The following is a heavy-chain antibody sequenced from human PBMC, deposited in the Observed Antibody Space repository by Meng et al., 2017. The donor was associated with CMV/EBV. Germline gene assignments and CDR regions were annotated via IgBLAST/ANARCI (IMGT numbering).Heavy chain of an antibody. J-gene: IGHJ4*02. CDR2: IYYSGST. CDR1: GGCSSRGDYY. Sequence: QGQQQQLGPGLLKPSQTMDLTCTVSGGCSSRGDYYWSWIRQPPGKGLEWIGYIYYSGSTYYNPSLKSRVTISVDTSKNQFSLKLSSVTAADTAVYYCARDNRRGGVDYWGQGTLVTVSS. CDR3: ARDNRRGGVDY. V-gene: IGHV4-30-4*08. D-gene: IGHD3-3*01.